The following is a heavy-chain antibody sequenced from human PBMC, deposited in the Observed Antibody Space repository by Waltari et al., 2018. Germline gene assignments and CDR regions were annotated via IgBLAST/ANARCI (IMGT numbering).Heavy chain of an antibody. CDR3: ARGAQWLAFDP. V-gene: IGHV4-38-2*01. D-gene: IGHD6-19*01. J-gene: IGHJ5*02. CDR1: GYSISSGYY. CDR2: IYHSGGT. Sequence: QVQLQESGPGLVKPSETLSLTCAVSGYSISSGYYWGWIRQPPGKGLEWIGSIYHSGGTYSNPSLKSRVTISVDTSKNQFSLKLGSVTAADTAVYYCARGAQWLAFDPWGQGTLVTVSS.